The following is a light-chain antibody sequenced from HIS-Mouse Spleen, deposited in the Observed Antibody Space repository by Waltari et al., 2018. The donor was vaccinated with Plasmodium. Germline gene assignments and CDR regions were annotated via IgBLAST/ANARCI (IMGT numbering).Light chain of an antibody. Sequence: SHELTQPPSVSVSPGQTASITCSGDKLGDKYACWSQQKPGQSPVLVIYQDSKRHSGIPERFSGSNSGNTATLTISGTQAMDEADYYCQAWDSSTDYVFGTGTKVTVL. CDR2: QDS. CDR3: QAWDSSTDYV. CDR1: KLGDKY. J-gene: IGLJ1*01. V-gene: IGLV3-1*01.